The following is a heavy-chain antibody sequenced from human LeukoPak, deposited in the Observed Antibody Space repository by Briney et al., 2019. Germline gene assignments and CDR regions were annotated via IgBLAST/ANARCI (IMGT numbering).Heavy chain of an antibody. J-gene: IGHJ4*02. CDR1: GFTFSSYA. D-gene: IGHD3-22*01. CDR3: AKDLESVYYYDSSGYYSRPDYFDY. CDR2: ISGSGGST. Sequence: GGSLRLSCAASGFTFSSYAMSWVRQAPGKGLERVSAISGSGGSTYYADSVKGRFTISRDNSKNTLYLQMSSLRAEDTAVYYCAKDLESVYYYDSSGYYSRPDYFDYWGQGTLVTVSS. V-gene: IGHV3-23*01.